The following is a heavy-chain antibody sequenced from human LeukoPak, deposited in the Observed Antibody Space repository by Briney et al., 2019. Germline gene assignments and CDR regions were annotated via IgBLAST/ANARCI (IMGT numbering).Heavy chain of an antibody. CDR3: ARVVAAAGIVYFDY. CDR1: GNSFGDYY. CDR2: IYTSGST. J-gene: IGHJ4*02. V-gene: IGHV4-4*07. Sequence: SETLSLTCTVSGNSFGDYYWSWIRQPAGKGLEWIGRIYTSGSTTYNPSLKSRVTMSVDTSKSQFSLNLMSVTAADTAVYYCARVVAAAGIVYFDYWGQGTLVTVSS. D-gene: IGHD6-13*01.